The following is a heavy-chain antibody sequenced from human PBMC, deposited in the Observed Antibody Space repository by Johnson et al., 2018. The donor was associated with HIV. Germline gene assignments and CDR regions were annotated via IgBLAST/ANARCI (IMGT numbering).Heavy chain of an antibody. CDR1: GFTFSSYA. J-gene: IGHJ3*02. V-gene: IGHV3-30*04. CDR2: ISYDGTNK. Sequence: VQLVESGGGVVQPGRSLRLSCTASGFTFSSYAMHWVRQAPGKGLEWVAVISYDGTNKYYADSVKGRFTISRDNSKNTLYLEMNSLRAEDTAVYYCASGAYYDFWSGLAHAFDIWGQGTMVTVSS. D-gene: IGHD3-3*01. CDR3: ASGAYYDFWSGLAHAFDI.